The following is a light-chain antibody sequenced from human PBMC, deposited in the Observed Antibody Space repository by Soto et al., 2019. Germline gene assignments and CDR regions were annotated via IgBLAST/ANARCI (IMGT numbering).Light chain of an antibody. V-gene: IGLV2-11*01. CDR2: DVS. CDR1: SSDVGGYNY. CDR3: CSYAGSYTLV. Sequence: QSVLTQARSVSGCPGQSVTISCTGTSSDVGGYNYVSWYQQHPGKAPKLMIYDVSKRPSGVPDRFSGSKSGNTASLTISGLQAEDEADYYCCSYAGSYTLVFGGGTKLTVL. J-gene: IGLJ3*02.